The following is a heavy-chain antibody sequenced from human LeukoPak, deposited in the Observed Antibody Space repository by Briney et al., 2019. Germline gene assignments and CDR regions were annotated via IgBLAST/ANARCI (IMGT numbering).Heavy chain of an antibody. CDR3: ARDGGAIAVAGTRLKRAYYYYMDV. CDR2: IYYSGST. Sequence: SETLSLTCTVSGGSISSSSYYWGWIRQPPGKGLEWIGSIYYSGSTYYNPSLKSRVTISVDTSKNQFSLKLSSVTAADTAVYYCARDGGAIAVAGTRLKRAYYYYMDVWGKGTTVTVSS. D-gene: IGHD6-19*01. J-gene: IGHJ6*03. V-gene: IGHV4-39*07. CDR1: GGSISSSSYY.